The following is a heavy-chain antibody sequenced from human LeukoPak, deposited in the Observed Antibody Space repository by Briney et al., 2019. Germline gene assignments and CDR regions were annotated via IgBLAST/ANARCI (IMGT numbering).Heavy chain of an antibody. V-gene: IGHV3-30*03. CDR1: GFTFSSYG. CDR2: ISYDGSNK. D-gene: IGHD3-16*02. Sequence: GGSLRLSCAASGFTFSSYGMHWVRQAPGKGLEWVAVISYDGSNKYYADSVKGRFTISRDNSKNTLYLQMNSLRAEDTAVYYCASGKTVWGGYHPIEYWGQGTLVTVSS. J-gene: IGHJ4*02. CDR3: ASGKTVWGGYHPIEY.